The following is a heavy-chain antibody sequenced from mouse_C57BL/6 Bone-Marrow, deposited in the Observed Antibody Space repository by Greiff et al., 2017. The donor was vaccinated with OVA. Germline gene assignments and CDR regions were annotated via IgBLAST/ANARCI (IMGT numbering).Heavy chain of an antibody. D-gene: IGHD3-2*02. J-gene: IGHJ3*01. Sequence: QVQLQQPGAELVMPGASVKLSCKASGYTFTSYWMHWVKQRPGQGLEWIGEIDPSDSYTNYTQKFKGKSTLTVDKSSSTAYMQLSSLTSEDSAVYYCARWSSGCLAYGGQGTLVTVSA. CDR1: GYTFTSYW. CDR3: ARWSSGCLAY. CDR2: IDPSDSYT. V-gene: IGHV1-69*01.